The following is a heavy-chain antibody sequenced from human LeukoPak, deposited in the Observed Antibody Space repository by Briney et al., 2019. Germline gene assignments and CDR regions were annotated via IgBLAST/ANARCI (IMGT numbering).Heavy chain of an antibody. CDR3: AKDPRRYSRTGGYFDY. CDR2: ISWNSGSI. Sequence: PGGSLRLSCAASGFTFDDYAMHWVRQAPGKGLEWVSGISWNSGSIGYADSVKGRFTISRDNAKNSLYLQMNSLRAEDTALYYCAKDPRRYSRTGGYFDYWGQGTLVTVSS. J-gene: IGHJ4*02. CDR1: GFTFDDYA. V-gene: IGHV3-9*01. D-gene: IGHD6-13*01.